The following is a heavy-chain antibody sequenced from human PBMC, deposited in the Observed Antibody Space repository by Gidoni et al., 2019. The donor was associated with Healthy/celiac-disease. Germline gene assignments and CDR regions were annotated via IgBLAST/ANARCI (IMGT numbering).Heavy chain of an antibody. J-gene: IGHJ4*02. CDR3: AATGGRCSGGSCYFDDY. D-gene: IGHD2-15*01. CDR1: GGSTRSSNW. Sequence: QVQLQESGPGLGKPSGTLSLPCAVSGGSTRSSNWWSWVRQPPGKGRGWIREIYHCGSTNYNPSLKSRVTISVDKSKNQFSLKLSSVTAADTAVYYCAATGGRCSGGSCYFDDYWGQGTLVTVSS. CDR2: IYHCGST. V-gene: IGHV4-4*02.